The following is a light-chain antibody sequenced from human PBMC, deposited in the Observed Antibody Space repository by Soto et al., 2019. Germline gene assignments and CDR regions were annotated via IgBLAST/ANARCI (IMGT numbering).Light chain of an antibody. J-gene: IGKJ1*01. Sequence: EIVMTQSPAPLSVSPGERATLSCRASQSVSSNLAWYQKKPGQAPRLLIYGASTRATGIPARFSGSGSGTEFTLTISSMQSEDFAVYYCQQYNNWPRWTFGQGTKVEIK. V-gene: IGKV3-15*01. CDR2: GAS. CDR3: QQYNNWPRWT. CDR1: QSVSSN.